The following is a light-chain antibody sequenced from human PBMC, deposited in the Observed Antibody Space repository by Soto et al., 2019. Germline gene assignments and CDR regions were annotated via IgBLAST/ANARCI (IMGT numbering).Light chain of an antibody. V-gene: IGKV2-28*01. J-gene: IGKJ2*01. Sequence: DIVMTQSPLSLPVTPGAPASISCRSSQSLLHSNGYNYLDWYLQKPGQSPQLLIYLGYNRASGVPNRFSGRGSGTDFTMTISRVEAEEVWVYYGMPALQSPPGSFGQETKLEIK. CDR1: QSLLHSNGYNY. CDR3: MPALQSPPGS. CDR2: LGY.